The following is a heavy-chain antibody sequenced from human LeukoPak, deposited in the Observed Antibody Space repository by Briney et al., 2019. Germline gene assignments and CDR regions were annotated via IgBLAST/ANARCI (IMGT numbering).Heavy chain of an antibody. Sequence: GGSLRLSCAASGFSFSDSYMSWIRQAPGKGLEWVSYITSSGSTMYYADSVKGRFTVSRDNAKDSLYLQMNSLKTEDTAVYYCTTDPVHYDSSGYYLDYWGQGTLVTVST. D-gene: IGHD3-22*01. J-gene: IGHJ4*02. CDR2: ITSSGSTM. CDR1: GFSFSDSY. CDR3: TTDPVHYDSSGYYLDY. V-gene: IGHV3-11*01.